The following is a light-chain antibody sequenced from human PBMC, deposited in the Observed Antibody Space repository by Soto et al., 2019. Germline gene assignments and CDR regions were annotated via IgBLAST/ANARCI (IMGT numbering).Light chain of an antibody. CDR1: QSVSSSY. Sequence: EIVLTQSPGTLSLSPGERATLSCRASQSVSSSYLAWYQQKPGQAPRLLIYGASSRATGIPDRFSGSGSGTDFTLTISRLEPEDFEVYYCQQYGSSRWTFGKGPKVEIK. J-gene: IGKJ1*01. CDR2: GAS. V-gene: IGKV3-20*01. CDR3: QQYGSSRWT.